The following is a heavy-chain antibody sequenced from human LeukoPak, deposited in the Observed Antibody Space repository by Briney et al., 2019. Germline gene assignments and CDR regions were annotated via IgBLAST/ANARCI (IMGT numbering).Heavy chain of an antibody. CDR3: AKWGCSGSDCYPFDY. D-gene: IGHD2-21*02. J-gene: IGHJ4*02. CDR1: GYTFKGYG. Sequence: GGSLRLSCEASGYTFKGYGLTWVRQAPGKGLEWVSGISGSGGSGGRTYYADSVRGRFTISRDNSKNTLYLQMNSLRAEDTAVYYCAKWGCSGSDCYPFDYWGQGTLVTVSS. CDR2: ISGSGGSGGRT. V-gene: IGHV3-23*01.